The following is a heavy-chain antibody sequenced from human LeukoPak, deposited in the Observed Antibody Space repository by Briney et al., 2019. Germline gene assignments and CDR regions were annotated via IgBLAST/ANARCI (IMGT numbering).Heavy chain of an antibody. D-gene: IGHD3-10*01. J-gene: IGHJ4*02. CDR2: IYYSGST. CDR1: GGSVSSGSYY. V-gene: IGHV4-61*01. Sequence: SETLSLTCTVSGGSVSSGSYYWSWIRQPPGKGLEWIGYIYYSGSTNYNPSLKSRVTISVDTSKNQFSLKLSSVTAADTAVYYCAREESITMVRGVGTIDYWGQGTLVTVSS. CDR3: AREESITMVRGVGTIDY.